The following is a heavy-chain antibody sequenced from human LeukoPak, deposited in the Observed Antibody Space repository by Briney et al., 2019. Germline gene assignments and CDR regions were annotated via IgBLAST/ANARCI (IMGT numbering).Heavy chain of an antibody. CDR2: ISGSGGST. Sequence: GGSLRLSCVVSGFTFSRHDMSWLRQAPGKGLEWLSDISGSGGSTYYADSVKGRFTISRDNSKNTLYLQMNSLRAEDTAVYYCASSYGSGSYWGQGTLVSASS. V-gene: IGHV3-23*01. J-gene: IGHJ4*02. D-gene: IGHD3-10*01. CDR3: ASSYGSGSY. CDR1: GFTFSRHD.